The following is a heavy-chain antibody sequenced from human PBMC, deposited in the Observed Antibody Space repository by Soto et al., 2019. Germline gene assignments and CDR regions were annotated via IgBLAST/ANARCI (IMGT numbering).Heavy chain of an antibody. CDR1: GFTFSSYS. D-gene: IGHD4-17*01. CDR2: ISSSSSTI. CDR3: ASEGSTVTTYVSPYYYYYYMDG. Sequence: GGSLRLSCAASGFTFSSYSMNWVRQAPGKGLEWVSYISSSSSTIYYADSVKGRFTISRDNAKNSLYLQMNSLRAEDTAVYYCASEGSTVTTYVSPYYYYYYMDGWGKGTRVTVSS. V-gene: IGHV3-48*01. J-gene: IGHJ6*03.